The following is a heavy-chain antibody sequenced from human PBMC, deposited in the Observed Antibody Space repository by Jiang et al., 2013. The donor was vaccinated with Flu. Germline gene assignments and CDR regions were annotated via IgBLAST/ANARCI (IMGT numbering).Heavy chain of an antibody. Sequence: VQLLESGGGVVQPGGSLRLSCAASGFTFSSYGIHWVRQAPGKGLEWVAFMRSDGTNDGSNKYYADSVKGRFTVSRDNSKNTVYLQMHSLRPEDTAVYYCAKDSEDSGWYGGYFDVWGPWHPGLCLL. D-gene: IGHD6-19*01. CDR2: MRSDGTNDGSNK. J-gene: IGHJ2*01. CDR1: GFTFSSYG. CDR3: AKDSEDSGWYGGYFDV. V-gene: IGHV3-30*02.